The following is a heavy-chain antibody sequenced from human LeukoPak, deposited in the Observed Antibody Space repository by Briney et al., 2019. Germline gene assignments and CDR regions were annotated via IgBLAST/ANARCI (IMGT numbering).Heavy chain of an antibody. CDR3: ARLPSSAFDI. Sequence: ASVKVSCKSSGYTFTGYYMHGVRQAPGQGLEWMGWINPNSGGTNYARKFQGRVTMTRDTSISTAYMELSRLRSDDTAVYYCARLPSSAFDIWGQGTMVTVSS. V-gene: IGHV1-2*02. J-gene: IGHJ3*02. CDR2: INPNSGGT. CDR1: GYTFTGYY.